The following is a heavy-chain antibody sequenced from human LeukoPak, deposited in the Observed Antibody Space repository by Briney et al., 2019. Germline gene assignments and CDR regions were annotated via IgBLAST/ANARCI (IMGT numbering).Heavy chain of an antibody. V-gene: IGHV3-7*03. J-gene: IGHJ4*02. D-gene: IGHD6-13*01. CDR3: AKPAKLRVAAAGQFDY. CDR2: IKEDEIEI. CDR1: GFAFNSQT. Sequence: GGSLRLSCAASGFAFNSQTMSWVRQAPGKGLEWVASIKEDEIEIHYVDSVKGRFTISRDNAKDSLYLQMNSLRAEDTAVYYCAKPAKLRVAAAGQFDYWGQGTLVTVSS.